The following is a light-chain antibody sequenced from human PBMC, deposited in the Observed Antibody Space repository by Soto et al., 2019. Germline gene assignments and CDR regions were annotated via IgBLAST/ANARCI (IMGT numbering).Light chain of an antibody. CDR1: QSVSSN. J-gene: IGKJ4*01. CDR2: GAS. Sequence: EIVMTQSPATLSVSPGERATLSCRASQSVSSNLAWYQQKPGQAPRLLIYGASTRATGIPARFSGSGPGTDFTLTISRLEPEDFAVYYCQQYGSSLALTFGGGTKVDIK. V-gene: IGKV3-15*01. CDR3: QQYGSSLALT.